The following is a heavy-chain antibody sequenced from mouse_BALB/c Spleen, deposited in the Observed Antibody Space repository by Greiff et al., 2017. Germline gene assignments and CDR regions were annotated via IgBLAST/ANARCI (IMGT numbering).Heavy chain of an antibody. Sequence: DVHLVESGGGLVQPGGSRKLSCAASGFTFSSFGMHWVRQAPEKGLEWVAYISSGSSTIYYADTVKGRFTISRDKPKNTLFLQMTSLRSEDTAMYYCARGAYDYDAWFAYWGQGTLVTVSA. J-gene: IGHJ3*01. CDR2: ISSGSSTI. V-gene: IGHV5-17*02. D-gene: IGHD2-4*01. CDR1: GFTFSSFG. CDR3: ARGAYDYDAWFAY.